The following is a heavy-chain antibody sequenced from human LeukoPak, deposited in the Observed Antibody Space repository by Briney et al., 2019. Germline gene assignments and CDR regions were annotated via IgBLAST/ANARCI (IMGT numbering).Heavy chain of an antibody. Sequence: PSQTLSLTCTVSGGSISSGSYYWSWIRQPPGKGLEWIGYIYYSGSTNYNPSLKSRVTISVDTSKNQFSLKLSSVTAADTAVYYCARGPYSGSYFDYWGQGTLVTVSS. CDR3: ARGPYSGSYFDY. D-gene: IGHD1-26*01. V-gene: IGHV4-61*01. CDR2: IYYSGST. CDR1: GGSISSGSYY. J-gene: IGHJ4*02.